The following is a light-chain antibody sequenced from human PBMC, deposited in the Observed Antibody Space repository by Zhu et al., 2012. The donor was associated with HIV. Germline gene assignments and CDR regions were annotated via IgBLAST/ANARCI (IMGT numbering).Light chain of an antibody. CDR1: QSVHKW. J-gene: IGKJ2*01. CDR2: EAS. Sequence: DIQMTQSPSTLSASVGDSVTITCRASQSVHKWLAWYQQKPEQAPKLLIYEASTLETGVPSRFGGSGSETEFTLTISSLQPDDFASYSCQQYYTPSYDFGQGTNLQVK. CDR3: QQYYTPSYD. V-gene: IGKV1-5*03.